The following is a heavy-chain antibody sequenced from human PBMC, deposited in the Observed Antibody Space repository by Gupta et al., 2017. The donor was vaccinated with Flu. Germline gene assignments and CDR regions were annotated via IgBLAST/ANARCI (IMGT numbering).Heavy chain of an antibody. Sequence: EVQLLESGGGFVQPGGSLRLSCAASGFSFSNYVMSWVRQAPGKGLEWVSAIDGSADTTYHADSVKGRFATSRDTSKNTLYLQMNSLRAEDTAVYYCAKGSRNGQPYYFDYWGQGALVTVSS. CDR2: IDGSADTT. D-gene: IGHD2-2*01. V-gene: IGHV3-23*01. CDR3: AKGSRNGQPYYFDY. CDR1: GFSFSNYV. J-gene: IGHJ4*02.